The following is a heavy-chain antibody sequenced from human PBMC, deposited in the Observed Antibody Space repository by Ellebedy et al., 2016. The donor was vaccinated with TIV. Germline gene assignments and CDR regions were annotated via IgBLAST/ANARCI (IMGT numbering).Heavy chain of an antibody. Sequence: GGSLRLSCAASGFNFRGYWMGWVRQAPGKGLVWVSHINGDGSHTIYADSVKGRFTISRDNAKNTLYLQMNSLRADDTAVYYCARDLYYGIDFWGQGTTVTVSS. D-gene: IGHD2-8*01. J-gene: IGHJ6*02. CDR1: GFNFRGYW. CDR3: ARDLYYGIDF. V-gene: IGHV3-74*01. CDR2: INGDGSHT.